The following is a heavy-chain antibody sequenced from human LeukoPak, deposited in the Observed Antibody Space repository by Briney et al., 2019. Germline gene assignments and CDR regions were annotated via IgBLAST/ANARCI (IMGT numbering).Heavy chain of an antibody. D-gene: IGHD6-13*01. Sequence: SETLSLTCTVSGGSISSSSYYWGWIRQPPGKGLEWIGSIYYSGSTYYNPSLKSRVTISVDTSKNQFSLKLSSVTAADTAVYCCARGTIAAANNWFDPWGQGTLVTASS. CDR2: IYYSGST. V-gene: IGHV4-39*01. CDR3: ARGTIAAANNWFDP. J-gene: IGHJ5*02. CDR1: GGSISSSSYY.